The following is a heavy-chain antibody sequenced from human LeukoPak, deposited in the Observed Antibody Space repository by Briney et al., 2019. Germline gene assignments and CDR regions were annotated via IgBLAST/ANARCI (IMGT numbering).Heavy chain of an antibody. CDR2: IFHTGST. CDR1: GDSISGGAFS. V-gene: IGHV4-30-2*01. J-gene: IGHJ5*02. Sequence: SQTLSLTCVVSGDSISGGAFSWSWIRQPPGQGLEWIGYIFHTGSTFYNPSLKSRVTISVDNSKNQFSLRLTSVTAADTAAYYCARELWFANAPGSWLDPWGQGTLVTVSS. CDR3: ARELWFANAPGSWLDP. D-gene: IGHD3-10*01.